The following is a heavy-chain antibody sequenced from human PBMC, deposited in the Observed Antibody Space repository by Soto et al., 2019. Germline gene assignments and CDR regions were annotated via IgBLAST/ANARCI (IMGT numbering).Heavy chain of an antibody. Sequence: QVQLVESGGGVVQPGRSLRLSCAASGFTFSSYGMHWVRQAPGKGLEWVAVISYDGSNKYYADSVKGRFTISRDNSKNTLYLQMNSLRAEDTAVYYCAKDGPGLRFLAWLLSFDYWGQGTLVTVSS. D-gene: IGHD3-3*01. J-gene: IGHJ4*02. CDR2: ISYDGSNK. CDR3: AKDGPGLRFLAWLLSFDY. V-gene: IGHV3-30*18. CDR1: GFTFSSYG.